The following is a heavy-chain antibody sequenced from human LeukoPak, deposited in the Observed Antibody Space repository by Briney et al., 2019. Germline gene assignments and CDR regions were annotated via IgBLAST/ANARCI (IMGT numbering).Heavy chain of an antibody. CDR3: AKDSTAVAAPGGY. V-gene: IGHV3-72*01. J-gene: IGHJ4*02. D-gene: IGHD6-19*01. CDR2: TRNKANSYTT. CDR1: GFTLSDHY. Sequence: GGSLRLSCAASGFTLSDHYMDWVRRAPGKGLEWVGRTRNKANSYTTQYAASVKGRFTISRDDSKNSLYLQMNSLRAEDTAVYYCAKDSTAVAAPGGYWGQGILVTVSS.